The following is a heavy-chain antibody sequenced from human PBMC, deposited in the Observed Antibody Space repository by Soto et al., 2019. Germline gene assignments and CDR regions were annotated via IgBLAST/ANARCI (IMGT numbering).Heavy chain of an antibody. V-gene: IGHV1-3*01. CDR3: ARDGPPPDNLTGYYRYYYYYGMDV. J-gene: IGHJ6*02. CDR1: GYTFTSYA. CDR2: INAGNGNT. D-gene: IGHD3-9*01. Sequence: QVQLVQSGAEVKKPGASVKVSCKASGYTFTSYAMHWVRQAPGQRLEWMGWINAGNGNTKYSQKFQGRVTITRDTSASTAYMELSSLRSEDTAVYYCARDGPPPDNLTGYYRYYYYYGMDVWGQGTTVTVSS.